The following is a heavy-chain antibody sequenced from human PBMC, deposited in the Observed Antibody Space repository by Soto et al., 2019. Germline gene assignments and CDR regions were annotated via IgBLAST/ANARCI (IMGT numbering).Heavy chain of an antibody. CDR1: GFTFSSYA. J-gene: IGHJ4*02. CDR2: ISHDGSNK. D-gene: IGHD3-22*01. V-gene: IGHV3-30-3*01. Sequence: QPGGSLRLSCAASGFTFSSYAMHWVRQAPGKGLEWVAVISHDGSNKYYADSVKGRFTISRDNSKNTLYLQMNSLRAEDTAVYYCAREASYYYDSSGYPRNFDYWGQGTLVTVSS. CDR3: AREASYYYDSSGYPRNFDY.